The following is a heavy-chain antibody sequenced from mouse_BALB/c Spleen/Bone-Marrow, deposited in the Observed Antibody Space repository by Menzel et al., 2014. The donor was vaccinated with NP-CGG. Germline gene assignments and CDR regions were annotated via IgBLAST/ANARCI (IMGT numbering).Heavy chain of an antibody. CDR2: IDHSDSET. CDR1: GYTFTSYW. CDR3: ARWGAYFDY. V-gene: IGHV1-61*01. Sequence: VQGVESGAELVRPGTPVKLSCKASGYTFTSYWMNWVKQRPGRGLEWIGRIDHSDSETHYNQKFKDKATLTVDKSSSTAYIQLSSLTSEDSAVYYCARWGAYFDYWGQGTTLTVSS. J-gene: IGHJ2*01.